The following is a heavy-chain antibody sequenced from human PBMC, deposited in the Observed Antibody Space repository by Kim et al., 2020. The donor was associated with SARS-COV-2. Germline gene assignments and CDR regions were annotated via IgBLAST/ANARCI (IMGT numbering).Heavy chain of an antibody. J-gene: IGHJ4*02. Sequence: DSVEGRFTISRDNYKNTLYLQMNSLRAEDTAVYYCAKDYDFWSGYPFDYWGQGTLVTVSS. CDR3: AKDYDFWSGYPFDY. V-gene: IGHV3-23*01. D-gene: IGHD3-3*01.